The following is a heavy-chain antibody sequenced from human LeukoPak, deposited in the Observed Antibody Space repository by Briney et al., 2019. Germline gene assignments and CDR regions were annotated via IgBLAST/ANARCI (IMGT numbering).Heavy chain of an antibody. CDR2: IYYSGST. D-gene: IGHD2-15*01. CDR3: ARRGYCSGGTCYSFDY. Sequence: SETLSLTCTVSGGSISTYYWSWIRQPPGKELEWIGYIYYSGSTNYNPSLKSRVTISVDTSKNQFSLKLSSVTAADTAVYYCARRGYCSGGTCYSFDYWGQGTLVTVSS. J-gene: IGHJ4*02. CDR1: GGSISTYY. V-gene: IGHV4-59*08.